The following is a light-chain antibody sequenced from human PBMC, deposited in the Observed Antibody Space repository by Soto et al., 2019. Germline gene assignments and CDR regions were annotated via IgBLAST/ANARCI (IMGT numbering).Light chain of an antibody. J-gene: IGLJ1*01. CDR3: SSYTSRITYV. CDR1: GSDVGGYDY. Sequence: QSALTQPASVSGSPGQSITISCTGTGSDVGGYDYVSWYQHHPGKAPKVMIYEVTNRPSGVSNRFSGSKSGNTASLTISGLLAEDEADYYCSSYTSRITYVFGTGTKVTVL. V-gene: IGLV2-14*01. CDR2: EVT.